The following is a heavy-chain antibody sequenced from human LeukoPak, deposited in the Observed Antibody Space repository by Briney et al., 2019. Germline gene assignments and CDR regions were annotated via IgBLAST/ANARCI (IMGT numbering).Heavy chain of an antibody. CDR2: ISYDGSNK. J-gene: IGHJ6*03. D-gene: IGHD2-2*01. Sequence: GGSLRLSCAASGFTFSSYAMHWVRQAPGKGLEWVAVISYDGSNKYYADSVKGRFTISRDNSKNTLYLQMNSLRAEDTAVYYCARPRAAIAGWYYYYYMDVWGKGTTVTVSS. V-gene: IGHV3-30-3*01. CDR1: GFTFSSYA. CDR3: ARPRAAIAGWYYYYYMDV.